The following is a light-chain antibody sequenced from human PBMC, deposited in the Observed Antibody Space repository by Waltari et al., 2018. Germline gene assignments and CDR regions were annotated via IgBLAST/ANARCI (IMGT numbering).Light chain of an antibody. V-gene: IGKV3-15*01. Sequence: EIVMKQSPATLSVSPGDSANVACRASQSVSSNLAWYHQKPGQAPRLLSYGASTRATGIPARFSGSGSGTEFTLTISSLQSEDFAVYYCQQYNNWPLTFGPGTKVDIK. CDR2: GAS. CDR3: QQYNNWPLT. J-gene: IGKJ3*01. CDR1: QSVSSN.